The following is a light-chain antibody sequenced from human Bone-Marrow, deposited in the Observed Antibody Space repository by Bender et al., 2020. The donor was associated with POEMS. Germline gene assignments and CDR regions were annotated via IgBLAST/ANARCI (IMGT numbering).Light chain of an antibody. CDR2: EDN. Sequence: QSALTQPASVSGSPGQSITISCTGTSSDVGNYNLVSWYQQYPDKAPKLIIYEDNKRPSGVSNRFSGSKSGNTASLTISGLQAEDEADYYCCSYAGGSTLVFGGGTKLTVL. J-gene: IGLJ3*02. CDR1: SSDVGNYNL. V-gene: IGLV2-23*01. CDR3: CSYAGGSTLV.